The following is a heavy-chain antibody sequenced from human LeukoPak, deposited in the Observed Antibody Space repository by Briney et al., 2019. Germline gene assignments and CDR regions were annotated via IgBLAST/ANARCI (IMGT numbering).Heavy chain of an antibody. D-gene: IGHD6-13*01. V-gene: IGHV1-8*01. CDR1: GYTFSSYD. J-gene: IGHJ4*02. CDR3: ARGPPGSSSSDY. CDR2: MNTNSGDT. Sequence: ASVKVPCKASGYTFSSYDINWVRQATGQGLEWIGWMNTNSGDTGYAQKFQDRVTMTRNTSINTAYMELSSLRSEDTGVYYCARGPPGSSSSDYWGQGTLVTVSA.